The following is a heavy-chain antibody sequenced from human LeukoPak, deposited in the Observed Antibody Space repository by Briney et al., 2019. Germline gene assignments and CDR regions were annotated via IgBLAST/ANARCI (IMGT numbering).Heavy chain of an antibody. CDR2: INHSGST. CDR1: GGSFSGYY. V-gene: IGHV4-34*01. D-gene: IGHD3-10*01. CDR3: ARGGIMVRGVISWFDP. J-gene: IGHJ5*02. Sequence: SETLSLTCAVYGGSFSGYYWSWIRQPPGKGLYGIGEINHSGSTNYNPSLKSRVTISVDTSKNQFSLKLSSVTAADTAVYYCARGGIMVRGVISWFDPWGQGTLVSVSS.